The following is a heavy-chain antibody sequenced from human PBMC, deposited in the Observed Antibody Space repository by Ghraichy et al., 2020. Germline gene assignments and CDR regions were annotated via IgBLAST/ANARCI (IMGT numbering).Heavy chain of an antibody. CDR1: GGTFSSYA. CDR2: IIPILGIA. CDR3: ARGHHTAYGMDV. V-gene: IGHV1-69*04. J-gene: IGHJ6*02. D-gene: IGHD5-18*01. Sequence: SVKVSCKASGGTFSSYAISWVRQAPGQGLEWMGRIIPILGIANYAQKFQGRVTITADKSTSTAYMELSSLRSEDTAVYYCARGHHTAYGMDVWGQETTVTVSS.